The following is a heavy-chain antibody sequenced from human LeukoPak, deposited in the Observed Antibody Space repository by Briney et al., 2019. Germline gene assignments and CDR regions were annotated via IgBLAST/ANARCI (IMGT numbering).Heavy chain of an antibody. J-gene: IGHJ4*02. D-gene: IGHD6-19*01. CDR3: AREAYSSGPLDY. CDR1: GGSISTHY. Sequence: PSETLSLTCTVSGGSISTHYWNWIRQPPGRGLEWIAYISYSGYTNYNPSLKSRVIISLDTSKNQFSLNLSSVTAADTAVYYCAREAYSSGPLDYWGQGTLVTVSS. CDR2: ISYSGYT. V-gene: IGHV4-59*11.